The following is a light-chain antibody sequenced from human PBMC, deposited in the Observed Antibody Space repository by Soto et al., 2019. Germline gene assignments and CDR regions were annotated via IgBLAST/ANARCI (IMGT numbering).Light chain of an antibody. J-gene: IGKJ2*01. Sequence: EIVMTQSPATLSVSPGERATLSCRASQSVNSNLAWYQQKPGQAPRLLIYGAFIRATGIPARFSGSGSGTEFTLTISSLQSEDFALYYCQQYNNWPPRYTFGQGTKLEIK. CDR3: QQYNNWPPRYT. V-gene: IGKV3-15*01. CDR2: GAF. CDR1: QSVNSN.